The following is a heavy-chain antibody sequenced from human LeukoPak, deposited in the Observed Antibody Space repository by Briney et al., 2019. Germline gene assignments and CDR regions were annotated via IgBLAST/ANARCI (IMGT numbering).Heavy chain of an antibody. J-gene: IGHJ4*02. V-gene: IGHV1-18*01. D-gene: IGHD2-15*01. Sequence: GASVKVSCKASGYTFTSYGITWVRQAPGQGLEWMGWIGAYNGNTNYAQKFQGRLTMTTDTSTNTAYMELRSLRPDDTAVYYCARDFFHGHCSGLTCFLLDSWGQGSLVTVSS. CDR2: IGAYNGNT. CDR3: ARDFFHGHCSGLTCFLLDS. CDR1: GYTFTSYG.